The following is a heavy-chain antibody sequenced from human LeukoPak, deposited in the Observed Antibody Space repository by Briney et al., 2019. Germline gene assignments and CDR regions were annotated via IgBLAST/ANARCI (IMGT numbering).Heavy chain of an antibody. Sequence: GGSLRLSCAASGFIFSDYWMTWVRQAPGKGLEWVAHIKQDGGEKYFVDSVKGRFTISRDNAKNLVYLQMSSLRAEDTAVYFCARGWNYAFRFDNWGQGTLVTVST. J-gene: IGHJ4*02. CDR3: ARGWNYAFRFDN. CDR2: IKQDGGEK. V-gene: IGHV3-7*01. CDR1: GFIFSDYW. D-gene: IGHD1-7*01.